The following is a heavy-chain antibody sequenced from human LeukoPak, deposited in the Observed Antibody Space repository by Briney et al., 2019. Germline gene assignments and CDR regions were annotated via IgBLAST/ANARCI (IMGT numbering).Heavy chain of an antibody. Sequence: GGSLRLSCAASGFTFSSYSMNWVRQAPGKGLEWVSYISSSSSTIYYADSMKGRFTISRDNAKNSLYLQMNSLRAEDTAVYYCARDPPHGMDVWGQGTTVTVSS. V-gene: IGHV3-48*01. J-gene: IGHJ6*02. CDR1: GFTFSSYS. CDR3: ARDPPHGMDV. CDR2: ISSSSSTI.